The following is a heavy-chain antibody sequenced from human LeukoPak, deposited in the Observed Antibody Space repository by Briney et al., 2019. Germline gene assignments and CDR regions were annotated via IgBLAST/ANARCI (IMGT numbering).Heavy chain of an antibody. J-gene: IGHJ5*02. V-gene: IGHV4-4*02. Sequence: MPSGTLSLTCAVSGGSISSSNWWSWVRQPPGKGLEWIGEIYHSGSTNYNPSLKSRVTISVDTSKNQFSLKLSSVTAADTAVYYCARGSSSWLRYWFDPWGQGTLVTVSS. CDR3: ARGSSSWLRYWFDP. CDR1: GGSISSSNW. CDR2: IYHSGST. D-gene: IGHD6-13*01.